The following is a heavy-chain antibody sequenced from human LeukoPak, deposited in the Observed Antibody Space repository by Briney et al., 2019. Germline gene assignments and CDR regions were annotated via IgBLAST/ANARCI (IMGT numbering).Heavy chain of an antibody. J-gene: IGHJ4*02. D-gene: IGHD3-10*01. V-gene: IGHV1-8*01. Sequence: ASVKVSCKASGYTFTSYDINWVRQATGQGLEWMGWMNPNSGNTGYAQKFQGRVTMTRNTSISTAYMELSSLRSEDTAVYYCARTGVYYYGSGSYPDFDYWGQGTLVTVSS. CDR1: GYTFTSYD. CDR2: MNPNSGNT. CDR3: ARTGVYYYGSGSYPDFDY.